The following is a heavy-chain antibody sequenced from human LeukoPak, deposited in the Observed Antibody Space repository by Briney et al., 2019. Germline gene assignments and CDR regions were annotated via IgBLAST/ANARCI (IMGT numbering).Heavy chain of an antibody. CDR3: ARAITMIVVAIGY. V-gene: IGHV3-48*02. CDR1: GFTFSSYS. CDR2: ISSSSSTI. D-gene: IGHD3-22*01. Sequence: GGSLRLSCAASGFTFSSYSMNWVRQAPGKGLEWVSYISSSSSTIYYADSVKGRFTISRDNAKNSLYLQTNSLRDEDTAVYYCARAITMIVVAIGYWGQGTLVTVSS. J-gene: IGHJ4*02.